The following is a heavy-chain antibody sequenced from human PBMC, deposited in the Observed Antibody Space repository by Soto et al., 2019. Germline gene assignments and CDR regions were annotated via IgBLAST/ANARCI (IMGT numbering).Heavy chain of an antibody. CDR3: ARSNHQYYDFWSGYGGHDYYYGMDV. CDR1: GGSISSGDIP. Sequence: PSGTLSLTCAVSGGSISSGDIPWNWIRQPTGQGLESIGCSFHSGSTNYNPSLKSRVTISVDKSKNQFSLKLSSVTAADTAVYYCARSNHQYYDFWSGYGGHDYYYGMDVWGQGTTVTVSS. CDR2: SFHSGST. D-gene: IGHD3-3*01. J-gene: IGHJ6*02. V-gene: IGHV4-30-2*01.